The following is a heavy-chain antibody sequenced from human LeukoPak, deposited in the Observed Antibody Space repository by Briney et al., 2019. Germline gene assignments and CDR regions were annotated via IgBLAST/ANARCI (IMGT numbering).Heavy chain of an antibody. CDR1: GFTFSSYA. J-gene: IGHJ3*02. CDR2: IKQDGSEK. Sequence: GGSLRLSCAASGFTFSSYAMSWVRQAPGKGLEWVANIKQDGSEKYYVDSVKGRFTISRDNAKNSLYLQMNSLRAEDTAVYYCASRAFDIWGQGTMVTVSS. CDR3: ASRAFDI. V-gene: IGHV3-7*01.